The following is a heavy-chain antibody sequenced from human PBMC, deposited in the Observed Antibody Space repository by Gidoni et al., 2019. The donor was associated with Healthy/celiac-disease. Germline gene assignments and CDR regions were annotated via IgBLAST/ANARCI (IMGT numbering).Heavy chain of an antibody. CDR3: AKGRGSSWYADEWYFDL. CDR2: ISWNSGSI. CDR1: GFTFDDYA. Sequence: EVQLVVSGGGLVQPGRCLRLSCGASGFTFDDYAMHWVRQAPGKGLEWVSGISWNSGSIGYADSVKGRFTISRDNAKNSLYLQMNSLRAEDTALYYCAKGRGSSWYADEWYFDLWGRGTLVTVSS. V-gene: IGHV3-9*01. D-gene: IGHD6-13*01. J-gene: IGHJ2*01.